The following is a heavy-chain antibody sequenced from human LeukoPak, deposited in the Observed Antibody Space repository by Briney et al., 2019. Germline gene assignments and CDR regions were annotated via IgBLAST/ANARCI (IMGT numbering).Heavy chain of an antibody. CDR3: ASGSHAVTTHFDY. Sequence: PSETLSLTCAVSGDSITSSKWWSWVRQSPEKGLEWIGEIYHTGATNYNPSLKSQVTMSVDKSKNQFFLNLSSVTAADTAVYYRASGSHAVTTHFDYWGQRTLVTVSS. J-gene: IGHJ4*02. CDR1: GDSITSSKW. CDR2: IYHTGAT. D-gene: IGHD3-16*01. V-gene: IGHV4-4*02.